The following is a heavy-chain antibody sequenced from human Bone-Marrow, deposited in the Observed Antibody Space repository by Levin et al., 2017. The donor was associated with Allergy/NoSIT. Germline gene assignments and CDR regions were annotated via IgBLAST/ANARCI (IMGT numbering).Heavy chain of an antibody. CDR3: AGDREGGTLGY. CDR1: GDSISSGGYY. CDR2: IYYSATT. Sequence: SQTLSLTFTVSGDSISSGGYYWSWIRQHPGKGLEWIGYIYYSATTSYNPSLKSRLSLSFDTSKNQFSLNLSSVTAADTAVYYCAGDREGGTLGYWGQGTLVTVSS. J-gene: IGHJ4*02. D-gene: IGHD2-15*01. V-gene: IGHV4-31*03.